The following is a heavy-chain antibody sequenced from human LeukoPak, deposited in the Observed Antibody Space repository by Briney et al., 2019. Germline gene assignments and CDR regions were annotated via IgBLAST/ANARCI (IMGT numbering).Heavy chain of an antibody. Sequence: PSETLSLTCTVSGGSISSSSYYWGWIRQPPGKGLKWIGSIYYSGSTYYNPSLKSRVTISADTSKNQFSLKLSSATAADTAVYYCATLLVENDSSGYGVDYWGQGTLVTVSP. V-gene: IGHV4-39*07. CDR1: GGSISSSSYY. D-gene: IGHD3-22*01. CDR3: ATLLVENDSSGYGVDY. CDR2: IYYSGST. J-gene: IGHJ4*02.